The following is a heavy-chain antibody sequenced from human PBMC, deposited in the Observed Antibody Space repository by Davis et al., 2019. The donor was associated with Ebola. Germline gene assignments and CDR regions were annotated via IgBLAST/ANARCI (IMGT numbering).Heavy chain of an antibody. J-gene: IGHJ5*02. Sequence: PSETLSLTCTVSGGSISSSSYYWGWIRQPPGKGLEWIGSIYYSGSTYYNPSLKSRVTISVDTSKNQFSLKLSSVTAADTAVYYCARLGISSSFTGFDPWGQGTLVTVSS. CDR3: ARLGISSSFTGFDP. CDR2: IYYSGST. V-gene: IGHV4-39*01. CDR1: GGSISSSSYY. D-gene: IGHD6-6*01.